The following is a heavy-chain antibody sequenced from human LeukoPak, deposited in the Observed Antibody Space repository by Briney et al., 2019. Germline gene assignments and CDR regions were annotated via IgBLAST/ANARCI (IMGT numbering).Heavy chain of an antibody. CDR2: IYSGGST. J-gene: IGHJ4*02. V-gene: IGHV3-66*01. D-gene: IGHD3-16*01. Sequence: GGSLRLSCAPSGFTVSSNYMSWVRQAPGKGLEWVSVIYSGGSTYYADSVNGRFTISRDNSKNTLYLQMNNLRAEDTAVYYCAREIPGLRLGELRNWGQGTLVTVSS. CDR1: GFTVSSNY. CDR3: AREIPGLRLGELRN.